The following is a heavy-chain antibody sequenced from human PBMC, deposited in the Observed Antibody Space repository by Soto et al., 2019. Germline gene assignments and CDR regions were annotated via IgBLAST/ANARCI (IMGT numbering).Heavy chain of an antibody. J-gene: IGHJ6*02. CDR1: GFTFSSYS. CDR3: ARVVGATPGAYYYYYYGMDV. D-gene: IGHD1-26*01. V-gene: IGHV3-21*01. Sequence: GGSLRLSCAASGFTFSSYSMNWVRQAPGKGLEWVSSISSSSSYIYYADSVKGRFTISRDNAKNSLYLQMNSLRAEDTAVYYCARVVGATPGAYYYYYYGMDVWGQGTTVTVS. CDR2: ISSSSSYI.